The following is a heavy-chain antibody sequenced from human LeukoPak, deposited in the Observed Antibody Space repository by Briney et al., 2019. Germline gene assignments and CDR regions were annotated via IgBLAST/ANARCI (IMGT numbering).Heavy chain of an antibody. D-gene: IGHD4-11*01. J-gene: IGHJ6*04. CDR2: INHSGNT. Sequence: PSETLSLTCAVYGGSFSGYYWSWIRQPPGKGLEWIGEINHSGNTNYNPSLKSRVTISVDTSKNQFSLKLSSVTAADTSMYYCAGTVTNRLSTVDVWGKGTTVTVSS. CDR3: AGTVTNRLSTVDV. CDR1: GGSFSGYY. V-gene: IGHV4-34*01.